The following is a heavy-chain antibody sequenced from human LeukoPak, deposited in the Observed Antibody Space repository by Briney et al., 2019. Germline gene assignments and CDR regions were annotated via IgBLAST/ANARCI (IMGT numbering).Heavy chain of an antibody. CDR3: SRYGVVGATPDY. CDR1: GFTIRTFS. V-gene: IGHV3-21*01. J-gene: IGHJ4*02. Sequence: GGSLRLSCAASGFTIRTFSMNWVRQAPGKGLEWVSSSDINSGSMYYSDSVKGRFTISRDNTKDSLYLQMNSLRAEDTAVYYCSRYGVVGATPDYWGQGTLVTVSP. CDR2: SDINSGSM. D-gene: IGHD1-26*01.